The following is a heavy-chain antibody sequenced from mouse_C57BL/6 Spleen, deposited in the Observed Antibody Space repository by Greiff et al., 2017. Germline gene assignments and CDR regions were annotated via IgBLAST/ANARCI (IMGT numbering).Heavy chain of an antibody. Sequence: EVKLMESGAELVRPGASVKLSCTASGFNIKDDYMHWVKQRPEQGLEWIGWIDPENGDTEYASKFQGKATITADTSSNTDYLQLSSLTSEDTAVYYCTRVYSNSSYYYAMGYWGQGASVTVSS. J-gene: IGHJ4*01. D-gene: IGHD2-5*01. V-gene: IGHV14-4*01. CDR3: TRVYSNSSYYYAMGY. CDR2: IDPENGDT. CDR1: GFNIKDDY.